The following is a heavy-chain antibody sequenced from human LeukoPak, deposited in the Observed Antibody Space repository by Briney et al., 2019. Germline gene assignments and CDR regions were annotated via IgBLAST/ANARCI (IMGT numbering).Heavy chain of an antibody. Sequence: PGGSLRLSCEASGFTFSSYAMSWVRQAPGKGLEWVSDLNGGGDYTYYAASVKGRFTISRDNSKNTLFLQMSSLRVEDTAVYYCAKGRGTTIFGVAQSDYWGQGTLVTVSS. CDR2: LNGGGDYT. CDR3: AKGRGTTIFGVAQSDY. D-gene: IGHD3-3*01. J-gene: IGHJ4*02. V-gene: IGHV3-23*01. CDR1: GFTFSSYA.